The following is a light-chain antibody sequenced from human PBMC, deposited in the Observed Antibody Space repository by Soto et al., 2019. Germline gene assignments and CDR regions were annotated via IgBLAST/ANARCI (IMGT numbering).Light chain of an antibody. V-gene: IGLV1-44*01. CDR1: ASNIGSNF. Sequence: QSVLTQPPSASGPPGQRVTISCSGRASNIGSNFVSWYQVVPGTAPKLLIYTNSHRPSGVPDRLSGSRSGTSASLDISGLQSDDEADYFCATWDDNVKGPVFGGGTKLTVL. J-gene: IGLJ2*01. CDR3: ATWDDNVKGPV. CDR2: TNS.